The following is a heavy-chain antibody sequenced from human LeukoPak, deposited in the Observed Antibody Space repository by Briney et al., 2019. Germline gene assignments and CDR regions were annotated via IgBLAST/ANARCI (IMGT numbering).Heavy chain of an antibody. Sequence: SSGSLRLSCAASGFTFSSNGLHWVRQAPGKGLKWRAVISYDGSNKYYADSVKGRFTISRDNSKNTLYLQMNSLRAEDTAVYYCARVTIPYYYGSGSYPGAYWGQGTLVTVSS. CDR3: ARVTIPYYYGSGSYPGAY. J-gene: IGHJ4*02. D-gene: IGHD3-10*01. V-gene: IGHV3-30*03. CDR2: ISYDGSNK. CDR1: GFTFSSNG.